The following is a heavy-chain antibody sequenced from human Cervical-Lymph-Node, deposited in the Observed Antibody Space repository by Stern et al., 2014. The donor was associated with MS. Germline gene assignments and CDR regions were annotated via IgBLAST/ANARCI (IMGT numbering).Heavy chain of an antibody. Sequence: MQLVESGGGVVQPGRSLRVSCATAGFTFTSYAMNWVRQAPGTGLEWVAVISYDGNTKYYADSVKGRFTISRDNSKNTLYLQMSSVRAEDTAVYYCVRERSSRGFDYWGQGSLVTVSS. D-gene: IGHD5/OR15-5a*01. V-gene: IGHV3-30-3*01. CDR3: VRERSSRGFDY. CDR2: ISYDGNTK. J-gene: IGHJ4*02. CDR1: GFTFTSYA.